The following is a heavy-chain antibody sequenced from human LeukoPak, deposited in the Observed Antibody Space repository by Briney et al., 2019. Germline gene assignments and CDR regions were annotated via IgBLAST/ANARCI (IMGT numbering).Heavy chain of an antibody. CDR1: GTTISAFY. CDR3: ARQFNDNGDYLGWFDP. D-gene: IGHD4-17*01. J-gene: IGHJ5*02. V-gene: IGHV4-4*09. CDR2: IYTGWTT. Sequence: SETLPLTCTVSGTTISAFYWAWIRQSPGKGLEWISYIYTGWTTNYNPSLYSRVTISVDTSKNQIFLKLRSVTAADTAVYFCARQFNDNGDYLGWFDPWGQGTLVTVSP.